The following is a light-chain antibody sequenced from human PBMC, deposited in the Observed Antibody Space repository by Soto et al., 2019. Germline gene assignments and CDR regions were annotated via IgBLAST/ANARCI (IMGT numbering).Light chain of an antibody. Sequence: EIVMTQSPATLSVSPGERATLSCRASQSVDSNLAWYQQKLGQAPRLLIYDASTRATSAPARFSGSGSGTEFPLTISSLESEDFAVYYCQQYYYWPSNSFGQGTKLEIK. CDR2: DAS. J-gene: IGKJ2*03. CDR1: QSVDSN. V-gene: IGKV3-15*01. CDR3: QQYYYWPSNS.